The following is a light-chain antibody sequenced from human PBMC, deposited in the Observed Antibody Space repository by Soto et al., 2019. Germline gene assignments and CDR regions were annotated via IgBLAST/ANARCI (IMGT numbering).Light chain of an antibody. Sequence: ELTQPPSVSVSPGLTASITCSGDKLGDKLAYWYQQKPGQSPVLVMYQDSKRPSGIPERFSGSNSGNTATLTISGTQSMDEADYYCQAWDSSTAAFGTGTKVTVL. CDR2: QDS. CDR1: KLGDKL. V-gene: IGLV3-1*01. CDR3: QAWDSSTAA. J-gene: IGLJ1*01.